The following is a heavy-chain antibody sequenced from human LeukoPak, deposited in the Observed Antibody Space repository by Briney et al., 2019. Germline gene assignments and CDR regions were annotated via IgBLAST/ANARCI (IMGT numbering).Heavy chain of an antibody. CDR2: IYSSGIT. Sequence: SETLSLTCDVSGDXFSSGSYYWGWIRQPPGKGLEWIGSIYSSGITYYSQSLKSRVTISVDTSKKQFSLKVTSVTAADTAVYYCARAPDYWGQGTLVTVSS. J-gene: IGHJ4*02. CDR3: ARAPDY. CDR1: GDXFSSGSYY. V-gene: IGHV4-39*01.